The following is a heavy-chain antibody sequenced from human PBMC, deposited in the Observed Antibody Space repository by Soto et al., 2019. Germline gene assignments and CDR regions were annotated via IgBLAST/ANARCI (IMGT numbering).Heavy chain of an antibody. D-gene: IGHD3-16*02. J-gene: IGHJ4*02. CDR2: FDPEDGET. CDR3: ATDPPHGPYDYFWGSHRYHY. CDR1: GYSLTELS. V-gene: IGHV1-24*01. Sequence: ASVKVSCKVSGYSLTELSIHWVRQAPGKGLEWMGCFDPEDGETFYAQKFQGRVTVTEDTSTDTAYMELSSLRSEDTAVYYCATDPPHGPYDYFWGSHRYHYWGQGTLVTVSS.